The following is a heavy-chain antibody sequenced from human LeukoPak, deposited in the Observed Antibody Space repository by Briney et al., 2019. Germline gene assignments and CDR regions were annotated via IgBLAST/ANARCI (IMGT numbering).Heavy chain of an antibody. Sequence: MPSETLSLTCAVYGGSFSGYYWSWIRQPPGKGLEWIGEINHSGSTNYNPSLKSRVTISVDTSKNQFSLKLSSVTAADTAVYYCARGPEMATIQRDYFDYWGQGTLVTVSS. CDR2: INHSGST. CDR3: ARGPEMATIQRDYFDY. J-gene: IGHJ4*02. V-gene: IGHV4-34*01. D-gene: IGHD5-24*01. CDR1: GGSFSGYY.